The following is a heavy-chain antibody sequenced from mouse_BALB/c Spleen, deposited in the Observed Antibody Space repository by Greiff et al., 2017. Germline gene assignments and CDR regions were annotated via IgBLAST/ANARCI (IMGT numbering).Heavy chain of an antibody. V-gene: IGHV3-2*02. Sequence: EVQLQQSGPGLVKPSQSLSLTCTVTGYSITSDYAWNWIRQFPGNKLEWMGYISYSGSTSYNPSLKSRISITRDTSKNQFFLQLNSVTTEDTATYYCARSYDGDYYAMDYWGQGTSVTVSS. CDR2: ISYSGST. J-gene: IGHJ4*01. D-gene: IGHD2-12*01. CDR3: ARSYDGDYYAMDY. CDR1: GYSITSDYA.